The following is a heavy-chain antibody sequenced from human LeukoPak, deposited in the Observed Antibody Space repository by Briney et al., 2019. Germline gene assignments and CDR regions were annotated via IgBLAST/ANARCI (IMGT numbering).Heavy chain of an antibody. CDR1: GFTFSSYW. J-gene: IGHJ4*02. V-gene: IGHV3-7*01. Sequence: GGSLRLSCAASGFTFSSYWMSWVRQAPGKGLEWVANIKQDGSEKYYVDSVKGRFTISRDNAKNSLYLQMNSLRAEDTAVYYCARGGYSYGYGIDYWGQGTLVTVSS. D-gene: IGHD5-18*01. CDR3: ARGGYSYGYGIDY. CDR2: IKQDGSEK.